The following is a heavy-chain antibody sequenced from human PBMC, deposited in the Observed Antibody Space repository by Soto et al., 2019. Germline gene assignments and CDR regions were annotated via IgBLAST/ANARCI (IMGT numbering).Heavy chain of an antibody. J-gene: IGHJ5*02. D-gene: IGHD3-10*01. V-gene: IGHV4-34*01. Sequence: QVQLQQWGAGLLKPSETLSLTCAVYGGSFSGYYWSWIRQPPGKGLEWIGEINHSGSTNYNPSLKSRVTISVDTSKNQFSLKLSSVTAADTAVYYCARRGSFYYGSGSYPMRHGFDPWGQGTLVTVSS. CDR1: GGSFSGYY. CDR3: ARRGSFYYGSGSYPMRHGFDP. CDR2: INHSGST.